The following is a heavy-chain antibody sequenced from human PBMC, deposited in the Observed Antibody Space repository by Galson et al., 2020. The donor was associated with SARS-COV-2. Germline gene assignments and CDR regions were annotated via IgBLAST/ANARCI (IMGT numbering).Heavy chain of an antibody. CDR3: ARTEESDWELRNYYYGMDV. Sequence: TGGSLRLSCAASGFTVSSYAMHWVRQVPGKGLEYVSGINSNGVRTFYANSVKGRFTISRDNSKNTVYLQMGSLRGEDMAVYYCARTEESDWELRNYYYGMDVWGQGTTVTVS. V-gene: IGHV3-64*01. D-gene: IGHD1-7*01. CDR1: GFTVSSYA. J-gene: IGHJ6*02. CDR2: INSNGVRT.